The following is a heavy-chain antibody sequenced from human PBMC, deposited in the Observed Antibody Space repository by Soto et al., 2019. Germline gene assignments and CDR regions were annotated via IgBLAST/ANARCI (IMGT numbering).Heavy chain of an antibody. Sequence: EVQLLESGGGLVQPGGSLRLSCAASGFTFSSYAMSWVRQAPGKGLEWVSAISGSGGSTYYADSVKGRFTTSRYNSKNTLHLHINSMRAEDTAVYYCAKENGYSSSWFEFDYWGQGTLVTVSS. V-gene: IGHV3-23*01. J-gene: IGHJ4*02. D-gene: IGHD6-13*01. CDR2: ISGSGGST. CDR1: GFTFSSYA. CDR3: AKENGYSSSWFEFDY.